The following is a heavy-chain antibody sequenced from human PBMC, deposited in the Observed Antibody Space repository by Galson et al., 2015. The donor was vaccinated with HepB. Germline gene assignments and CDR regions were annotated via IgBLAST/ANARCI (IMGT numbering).Heavy chain of an antibody. V-gene: IGHV1-2*04. CDR1: GYTFTGYY. CDR2: INPNSGGT. J-gene: IGHJ6*02. CDR3: ARDLAGYCSSTSCQGPYYYYGMDV. Sequence: SVKVSCKASGYTFTGYYMHWVRQAPGQGLEWMGWINPNSGGTNYAQKFQGWVTMTRDTSISTAYMELSRLRSDDTAVYYCARDLAGYCSSTSCQGPYYYYGMDVWGQGTTVTVSS. D-gene: IGHD2-2*01.